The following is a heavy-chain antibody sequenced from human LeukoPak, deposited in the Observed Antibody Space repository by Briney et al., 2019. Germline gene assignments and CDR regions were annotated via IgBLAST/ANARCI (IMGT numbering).Heavy chain of an antibody. D-gene: IGHD3-10*01. CDR1: GDSISSSSYY. V-gene: IGHV4-39*07. CDR2: IYYSGST. CDR3: ARVGGTMVRGPFDY. J-gene: IGHJ4*02. Sequence: SETLSLTCTVPGDSISSSSYYWGWIRQPPGKGLEWIGGIYYSGSTYYNPSLKSRVTISVDASKNQFSLKLSSVTAADTAVYYCARVGGTMVRGPFDYWGQGTLVTVSS.